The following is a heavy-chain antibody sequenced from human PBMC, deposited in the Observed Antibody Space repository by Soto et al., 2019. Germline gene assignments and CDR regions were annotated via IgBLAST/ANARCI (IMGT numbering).Heavy chain of an antibody. J-gene: IGHJ6*02. CDR2: INAGNGNT. CDR1: EDTFTRYG. Sequence: ASVKVSCKASEDTFTRYGIHWVRQAPGQRLEWMGWINAGNGNTKYSQNFQGRVTITRDASASTAYMELSSLRSQDTAVYYCATSTIDTSTWKQYFYGMDVWGQGSTVTVSS. V-gene: IGHV1-3*01. D-gene: IGHD6-13*01. CDR3: ATSTIDTSTWKQYFYGMDV.